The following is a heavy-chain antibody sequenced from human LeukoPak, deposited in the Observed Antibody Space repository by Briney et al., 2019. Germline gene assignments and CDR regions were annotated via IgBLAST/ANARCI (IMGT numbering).Heavy chain of an antibody. J-gene: IGHJ5*02. V-gene: IGHV1-2*02. CDR1: GYTFTGYY. D-gene: IGHD3-10*01. Sequence: ASVKVSCKASGYTFTGYYMHWVRQAPGQGLEWMGWINPNSGGTNYAQKFQGRVTMTRDTSISTAYMELSRLRSDDTAVYYCARGLDYYGSGPKSNWFDPWGQGTLVTVSS. CDR2: INPNSGGT. CDR3: ARGLDYYGSGPKSNWFDP.